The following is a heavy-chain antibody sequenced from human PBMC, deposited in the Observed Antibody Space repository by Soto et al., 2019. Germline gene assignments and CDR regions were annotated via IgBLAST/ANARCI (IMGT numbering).Heavy chain of an antibody. D-gene: IGHD3-10*01. V-gene: IGHV3-30-3*01. CDR2: ISYDGSNK. Sequence: QVQLVESGGGVVQPGRSLRLSCAASGFTFSYYVMYWVRQAPGKGLEWVAVISYDGSNKYYADSVKGRFTISRDNSKNTLYLQMNSLRAEDTAVNYCARDPYYYGSGSSFDYWGQGTLVTVSS. CDR3: ARDPYYYGSGSSFDY. CDR1: GFTFSYYV. J-gene: IGHJ4*02.